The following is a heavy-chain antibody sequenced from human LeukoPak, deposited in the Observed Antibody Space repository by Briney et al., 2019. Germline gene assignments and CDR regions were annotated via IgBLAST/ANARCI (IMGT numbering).Heavy chain of an antibody. CDR1: GFTFSSYG. D-gene: IGHD4-17*01. CDR2: ISYDGSNK. CDR3: AKDLNGDYFFDFFFDY. Sequence: PGGSLRLSCAASGFTFSSYGMHWVRQAPGKGLEWVAVISYDGSNKYYADSVKGRFTISRDNSKNTLYLQMNSLRAEDTAVYYCAKDLNGDYFFDFFFDYWGQGTLVTVSS. J-gene: IGHJ4*02. V-gene: IGHV3-30*18.